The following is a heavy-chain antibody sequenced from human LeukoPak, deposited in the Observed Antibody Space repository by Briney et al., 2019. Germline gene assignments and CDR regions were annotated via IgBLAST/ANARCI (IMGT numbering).Heavy chain of an antibody. Sequence: SETMSLTCTVSGGSISDYYWTWIRQPPGKGLEWIAYIHSSGSTNYNPSLKSRVIISLDTSRSQLSLKLSSVTAADTAVYYCARIEGDNSLDYWGQGTLVTVSS. V-gene: IGHV4-59*01. CDR2: IHSSGST. CDR3: ARIEGDNSLDY. D-gene: IGHD3-16*01. CDR1: GGSISDYY. J-gene: IGHJ4*02.